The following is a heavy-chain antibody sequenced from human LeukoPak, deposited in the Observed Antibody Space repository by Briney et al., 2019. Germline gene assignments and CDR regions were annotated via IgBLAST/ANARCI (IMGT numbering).Heavy chain of an antibody. CDR2: IVVGSGNT. CDR3: AADLTSVVVSLDAFDI. J-gene: IGHJ3*02. Sequence: GASVKVSCKASGFTFTSSAVQWVRQARGQRLEWIGRIVVGSGNTNYAQKFQERVTITRDMSTSTAYMELSSLRSGDTAVYYCAADLTSVVVSLDAFDIWGQGTMVTVSS. V-gene: IGHV1-58*01. CDR1: GFTFTSSA. D-gene: IGHD3-22*01.